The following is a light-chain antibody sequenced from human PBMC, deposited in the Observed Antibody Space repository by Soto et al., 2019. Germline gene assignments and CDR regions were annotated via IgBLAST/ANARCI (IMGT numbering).Light chain of an antibody. J-gene: IGLJ2*01. CDR1: SSDVGSYNL. CDR3: CSHAGSITPVV. CDR2: EVS. V-gene: IGLV2-23*02. Sequence: QSVLTQAASVSGSPGQSITISCTGTSSDVGSYNLVSWYQQHPGKAPKLIIYEVSRRPSGASNRFSGSRSGNTASLTISGLQAEEEADYYCCSHAGSITPVVFGGGTKVTVL.